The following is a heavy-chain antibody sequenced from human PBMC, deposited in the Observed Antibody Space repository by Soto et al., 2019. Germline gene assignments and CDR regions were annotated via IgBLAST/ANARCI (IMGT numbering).Heavy chain of an antibody. V-gene: IGHV1-69*13. Sequence: PVKVSCKASGGTFSSYPLNWVRQAPGQGLEWMGGIIPFFGTSNYGQKFQGRVTSTADESTSTAYMELRSLRSEDTAVYYCARVGYVTNYGMAVLGQGTTVTVSS. CDR2: IIPFFGTS. D-gene: IGHD2-8*02. CDR1: GGTFSSYP. J-gene: IGHJ6*02. CDR3: ARVGYVTNYGMAV.